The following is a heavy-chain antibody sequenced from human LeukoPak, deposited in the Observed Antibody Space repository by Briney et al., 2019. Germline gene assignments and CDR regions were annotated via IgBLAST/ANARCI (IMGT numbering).Heavy chain of an antibody. CDR2: INPNSGGT. D-gene: IGHD3-22*01. J-gene: IGHJ4*02. CDR1: GYTFTGYY. CDR3: ARESDYDSSGYRLGVYFDY. V-gene: IGHV1-2*02. Sequence: ASVTVSCKASGYTFTGYYMHWVRQAPGQGLEWMGWINPNSGGTNYAQKFQGRVTMTRDTPISTAYMELSRLRSDDTAVYYCARESDYDSSGYRLGVYFDYWGQGTLVTVSS.